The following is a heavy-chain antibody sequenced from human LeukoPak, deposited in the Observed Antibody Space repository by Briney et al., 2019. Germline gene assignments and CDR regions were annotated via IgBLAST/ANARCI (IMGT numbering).Heavy chain of an antibody. D-gene: IGHD3-10*01. V-gene: IGHV4-39*01. CDR3: ARSVRGVINYYYFDY. Sequence: PSETLSLTCTVSGGSISSSSYYWGWIRQPPGKGLEWIGSIYYSGSTYYNPSLKSRVTISVDTSKNQFSLKLSSVTAADTAVYYCARSVRGVINYYYFDYWGQGTLVTVSS. CDR2: IYYSGST. CDR1: GGSISSSSYY. J-gene: IGHJ4*02.